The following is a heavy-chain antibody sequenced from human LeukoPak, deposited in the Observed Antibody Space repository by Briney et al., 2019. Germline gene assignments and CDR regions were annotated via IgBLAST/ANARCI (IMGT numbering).Heavy chain of an antibody. Sequence: SKTLSLTCTVSGGSISSYYWSWIRQPPGKGLEWIGYIYYSGSTNYNPSLKSRVTISVDTSKNQFSLKLSSVTAADTAVYYCARGAYSSSSYYYYGMDVWGQGTTVTVSS. J-gene: IGHJ6*02. V-gene: IGHV4-59*01. CDR3: ARGAYSSSSYYYYGMDV. CDR1: GGSISSYY. D-gene: IGHD6-6*01. CDR2: IYYSGST.